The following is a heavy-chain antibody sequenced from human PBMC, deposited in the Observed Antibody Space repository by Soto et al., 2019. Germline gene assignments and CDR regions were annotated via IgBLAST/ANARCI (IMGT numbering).Heavy chain of an antibody. CDR3: ARYCSSTSCYEAFDY. CDR1: GFTFSSYW. Sequence: EVQLVESGGGLVQPGGSLRLSCAASGFTFSSYWMHWVRQAPGKGLVWVSRINSDGSSTSYADSVKGRFTISRDNAKNTRDRQMYSLRAEDTAVYYCARYCSSTSCYEAFDYWGQGTLVTVSS. V-gene: IGHV3-74*01. J-gene: IGHJ4*02. D-gene: IGHD2-2*01. CDR2: INSDGSST.